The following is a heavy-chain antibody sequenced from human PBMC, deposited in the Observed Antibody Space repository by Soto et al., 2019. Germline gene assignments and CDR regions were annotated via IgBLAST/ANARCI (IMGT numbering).Heavy chain of an antibody. V-gene: IGHV1-3*01. Sequence: SVKGSCKAPGYPFTSDATLWLRQPALQRPEWIRWINAGKRNTKYSQRFQGRVTITRELSASTVYMEMSSLRSDDTAVYFSETVTDYSGTIGYSREYFQHWGQDTQVTVYS. J-gene: IGHJ1*01. CDR1: GYPFTSDA. CDR2: INAGKRNT. CDR3: ETVTDYSGTIGYSREYFQH. D-gene: IGHD3-22*01.